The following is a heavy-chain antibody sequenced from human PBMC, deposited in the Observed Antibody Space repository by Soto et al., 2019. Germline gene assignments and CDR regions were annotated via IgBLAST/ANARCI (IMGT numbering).Heavy chain of an antibody. V-gene: IGHV4-34*01. CDR3: ARGVCILTGYPSSSWFDP. J-gene: IGHJ5*02. Sequence: QVQLQQWGAGLLKPSATLSLTCAVYGGSFSGYYWSWIRQPPGKGLEWIGEINHSGSTNYNPSLKSRVTISVDTSKNQFSLKLSSVTAADTAVYYCARGVCILTGYPSSSWFDPWGQGTLVTVSS. D-gene: IGHD3-9*01. CDR2: INHSGST. CDR1: GGSFSGYY.